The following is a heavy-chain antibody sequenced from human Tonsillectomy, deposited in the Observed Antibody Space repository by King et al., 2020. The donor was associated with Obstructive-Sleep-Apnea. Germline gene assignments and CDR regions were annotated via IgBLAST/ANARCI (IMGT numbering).Heavy chain of an antibody. J-gene: IGHJ4*02. CDR3: AKSGGFYVDIVATTYYFDY. V-gene: IGHV1-18*04. CDR1: GYTFTSFG. Sequence: VQLVESGAEVKKPGASVKVSCKASGYTFTSFGINWVRQAPGQGLEGMGWISTYSGDTSFSQKRQGRVTMTTDTSTGTAYMELRSLRSDDTAVYYCAKSGGFYVDIVATTYYFDYWGQGTLVTVSS. D-gene: IGHD5-12*01. CDR2: ISTYSGDT.